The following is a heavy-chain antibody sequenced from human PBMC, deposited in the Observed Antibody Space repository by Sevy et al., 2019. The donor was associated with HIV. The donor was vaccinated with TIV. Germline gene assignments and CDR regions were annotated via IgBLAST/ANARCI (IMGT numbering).Heavy chain of an antibody. CDR2: ISYDGSNK. D-gene: IGHD5-18*01. CDR1: GFTFSSYA. Sequence: GGSLRLSCAASGFTFSSYAMHWVRQAPGKGLEWVAVISYDGSNKYYADSVKGRFTISRDNSKNTLYLQMNSLRAEDTAVYYCARDAQRGYSYGFLDPVYFDYWGQRTLVTVSS. J-gene: IGHJ4*02. V-gene: IGHV3-30*04. CDR3: ARDAQRGYSYGFLDPVYFDY.